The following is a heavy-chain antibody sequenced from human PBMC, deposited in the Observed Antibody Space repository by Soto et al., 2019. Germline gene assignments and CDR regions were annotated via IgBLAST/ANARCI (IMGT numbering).Heavy chain of an antibody. CDR2: ISATTGNT. D-gene: IGHD2-15*01. CDR3: AIDSDGGY. J-gene: IGHJ4*02. CDR1: GFNFSIYS. V-gene: IGHV3-23*01. Sequence: PGESLKISCAASGFNFSIYSMIWVRQAPGKGLEWVSGISATTGNTYYTNSVKGRFTISRDNFENTLFLQMNNLRAEDTALYYCAIDSDGGYWGQGPLVTVSS.